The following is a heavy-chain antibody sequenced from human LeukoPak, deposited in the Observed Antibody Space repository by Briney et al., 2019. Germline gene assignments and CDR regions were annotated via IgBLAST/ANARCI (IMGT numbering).Heavy chain of an antibody. CDR1: GFTFSSCE. CDR3: AREGECSGGTCYSYGWIDS. D-gene: IGHD2-15*01. CDR2: VSSSAT. J-gene: IGHJ5*01. Sequence: PGGSLRLSCAASGFTFSSCEMNWVRQAPGKGLEWIGYVSSSATDYNPSLKSRVTISVDTSKNQFSLKLRSVTAADTAVYFCAREGECSGGTCYSYGWIDSWGQGTLVTVSP. V-gene: IGHV4-59*01.